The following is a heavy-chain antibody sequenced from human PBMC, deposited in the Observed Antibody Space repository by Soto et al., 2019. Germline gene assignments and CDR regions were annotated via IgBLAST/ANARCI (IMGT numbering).Heavy chain of an antibody. CDR1: GFTFARYS. CDR3: ARESEDLTSNFDY. J-gene: IGHJ4*02. Sequence: GGSLRLSCAASGFTFARYSMNWVRQAPGKGLEWVSSISSTTNYIYYADSMKGRFTVSRDNAKNSVYLEMNSLSAEDTAVYYCARESEDLTSNFDYWGQGTLVTVSS. V-gene: IGHV3-21*01. CDR2: ISSTTNYI.